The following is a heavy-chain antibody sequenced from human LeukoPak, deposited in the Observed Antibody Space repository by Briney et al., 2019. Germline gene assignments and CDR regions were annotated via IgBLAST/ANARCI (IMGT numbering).Heavy chain of an antibody. CDR3: ARDTAMALDY. J-gene: IGHJ4*02. CDR1: GFSLSNYW. D-gene: IGHD5-18*01. Sequence: GGSLRLSCAASGFSLSNYWVNWVRQAPGKGLEWVSSISSSSSYIYYADSVKGRFTISRDNAKNSLYLQMNSLRAEDTAVYYCARDTAMALDYWGQGTLVTVSS. V-gene: IGHV3-21*01. CDR2: ISSSSSYI.